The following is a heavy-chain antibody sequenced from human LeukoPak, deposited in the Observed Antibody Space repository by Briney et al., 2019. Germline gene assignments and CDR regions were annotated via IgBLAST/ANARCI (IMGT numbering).Heavy chain of an antibody. CDR1: GFTVSSNY. J-gene: IGHJ4*02. Sequence: GGSLRLSCAASGFTVSSNYMSWVRQAPGKGLEWVSVIYSGGSTYYADSVKGRFTISRDNSKNTLYLQMNSLRAEDTAVYHCARDVLPYCSGGSCTIDYWGQGTLVTVSS. CDR3: ARDVLPYCSGGSCTIDY. CDR2: IYSGGST. D-gene: IGHD2-15*01. V-gene: IGHV3-66*01.